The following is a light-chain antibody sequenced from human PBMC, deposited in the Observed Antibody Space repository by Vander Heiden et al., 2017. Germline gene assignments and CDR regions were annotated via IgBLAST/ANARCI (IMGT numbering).Light chain of an antibody. CDR2: AAS. CDR1: RGISSY. V-gene: IGKV1-8*01. Sequence: ATRMTHSPSPFSPSTGDRVTTSCRASRGISSYLAWYQQTPGKARKLLIYAASTVQSRVPSRFSGSGSGTDFTLTISCLHAEDVATYCCQQYYSYPQTFGQGTKVEIK. J-gene: IGKJ1*01. CDR3: QQYYSYPQT.